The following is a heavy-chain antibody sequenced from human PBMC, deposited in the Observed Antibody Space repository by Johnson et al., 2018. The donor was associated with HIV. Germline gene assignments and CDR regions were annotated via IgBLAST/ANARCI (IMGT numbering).Heavy chain of an antibody. D-gene: IGHD4-23*01. CDR1: GFTFSSYG. J-gene: IGHJ3*02. V-gene: IGHV3-30*18. CDR2: ISDDGSNK. CDR3: SKESEPCGGNIGFEQPFDS. Sequence: QVQLVESGGGVVQPGRSLRLSCAASGFTFSSYGMHWVRQAPGKGLEWVAMISDDGSNKHYADSVKGRFTISRDNSKNTLYLQRNSLRAEDTCVYYCSKESEPCGGNIGFEQPFDSWVQVTLVNVSS.